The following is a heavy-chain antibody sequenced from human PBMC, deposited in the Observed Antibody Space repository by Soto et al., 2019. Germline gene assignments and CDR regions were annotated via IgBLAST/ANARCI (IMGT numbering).Heavy chain of an antibody. J-gene: IGHJ4*02. CDR3: AKDLRYFDWLLPFDY. CDR1: GFTFSSYA. CDR2: TSGSGGST. D-gene: IGHD3-9*01. Sequence: EVQLLESGGGLVQPGGSLRLSCAASGFTFSSYAMSWVRQAPGKGLEWVSATSGSGGSTYYADSVKGRFTISRDNSKNTLYLQMNSLRAEDTAVYYCAKDLRYFDWLLPFDYWGQGTLVTVSS. V-gene: IGHV3-23*01.